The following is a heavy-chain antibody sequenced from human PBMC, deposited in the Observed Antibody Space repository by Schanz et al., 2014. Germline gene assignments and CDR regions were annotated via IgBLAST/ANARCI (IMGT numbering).Heavy chain of an antibody. V-gene: IGHV1-18*01. CDR2: ISAYNGNT. CDR3: ARDQSPYTNSSDVRYFDY. CDR1: GYTFISYG. Sequence: QVQLVQSGAEVKKPGASVKVSCKASGYTFISYGINWVRQAPGQGLEWMGWISAYNGNTNYAQKLQGRVTITRDTLASTAYMEVSSLRSEDTAVYYCARDQSPYTNSSDVRYFDYWGQGSLVTVSS. J-gene: IGHJ4*02. D-gene: IGHD6-6*01.